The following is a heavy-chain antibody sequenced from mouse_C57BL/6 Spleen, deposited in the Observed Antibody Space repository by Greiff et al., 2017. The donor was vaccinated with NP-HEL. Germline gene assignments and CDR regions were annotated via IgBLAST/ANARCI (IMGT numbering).Heavy chain of an antibody. D-gene: IGHD2-3*01. CDR3: ARSYDGYYEGYAMDY. CDR1: GFNIKNTY. J-gene: IGHJ4*01. V-gene: IGHV14-3*01. CDR2: IDPANGNT. Sequence: DVQLQESVAELVRPGASVTLSCTASGFNIKNTYMHWVKQRPEQGLEWIGRIDPANGNTKYAPKFQGKATITADTSSNTAYLQLSSLTSEDTAIYYCARSYDGYYEGYAMDYWGQGTSVTVSS.